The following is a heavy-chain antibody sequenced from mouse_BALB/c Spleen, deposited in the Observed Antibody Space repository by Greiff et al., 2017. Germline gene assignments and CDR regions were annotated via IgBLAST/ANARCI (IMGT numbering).Heavy chain of an antibody. Sequence: EVKVVESGGDLVKPGGSLKLSCAASGFTFSSYGMSWVRQTPDKRLEWVATISSGGSYTYYPDSVKGRFTISRDNAKNTLYLQMSSLKSEDTAMYYCARHGGNYDGAWFAYWGQGTLVTVSA. D-gene: IGHD2-4*01. J-gene: IGHJ3*01. V-gene: IGHV5-6*01. CDR1: GFTFSSYG. CDR2: ISSGGSYT. CDR3: ARHGGNYDGAWFAY.